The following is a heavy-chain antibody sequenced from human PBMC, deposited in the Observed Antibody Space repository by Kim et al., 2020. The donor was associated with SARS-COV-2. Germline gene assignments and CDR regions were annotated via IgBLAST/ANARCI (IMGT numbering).Heavy chain of an antibody. Sequence: GGSLRLSCAASGFTFSSYGMHWVRQAPGKGLEWVAVISYDGSNKYYADSVKGRFTISRDNSKNTLYLQMNSLRAEDTAVYYCAKIGSGYYSLYYYYYMDVWGEGDTFTVSS. J-gene: IGHJ6*03. CDR1: GFTFSSYG. CDR2: ISYDGSNK. CDR3: AKIGSGYYSLYYYYYMDV. D-gene: IGHD3-22*01. V-gene: IGHV3-30*18.